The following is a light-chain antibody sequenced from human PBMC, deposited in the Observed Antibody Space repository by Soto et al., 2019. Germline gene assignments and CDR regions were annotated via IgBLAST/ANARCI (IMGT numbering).Light chain of an antibody. V-gene: IGKV1-39*01. J-gene: IGKJ5*01. Sequence: DIQMTQSPSSLSASVGDRVTITCRASQTISSYLNWYQQKPGKAHKLLIYAASSLQSGVPSRFSGSGSGTDFTLTISSLQPEDFETYYCQQSYSPPITFGQGTRLEIK. CDR2: AAS. CDR3: QQSYSPPIT. CDR1: QTISSY.